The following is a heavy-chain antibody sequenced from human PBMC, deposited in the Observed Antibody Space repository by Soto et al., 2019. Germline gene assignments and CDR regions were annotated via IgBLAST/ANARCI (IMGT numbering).Heavy chain of an antibody. CDR1: GGSIYTGVFY. V-gene: IGHV4-31*03. Sequence: SETLSLTCTVSGGSIYTGVFYWSWICELPGKGLECLGYIYYTQSTHYTPALKTRLTISTDTSDNQFSLRLTSVTAANSAVYYCATSLVTSRTTVDYWGQGTLVTVSS. D-gene: IGHD1-26*01. CDR3: ATSLVTSRTTVDY. CDR2: IYYTQST. J-gene: IGHJ4*02.